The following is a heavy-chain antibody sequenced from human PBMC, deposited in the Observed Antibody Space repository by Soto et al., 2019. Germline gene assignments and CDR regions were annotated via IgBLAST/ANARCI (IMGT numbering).Heavy chain of an antibody. J-gene: IGHJ4*02. CDR1: GGSITSSSFY. Sequence: TSETLSLTCTVSGGSITSSSFYWGWIRQPPGKGLEWIGIIYYSGSTYYNPSLKSRVTISVDTSKSQFSLNLNSVTAADTAVYYCARGYDILTGPLDYWGPGTLVTVS. CDR3: ARGYDILTGPLDY. D-gene: IGHD3-9*01. V-gene: IGHV4-39*01. CDR2: IYYSGST.